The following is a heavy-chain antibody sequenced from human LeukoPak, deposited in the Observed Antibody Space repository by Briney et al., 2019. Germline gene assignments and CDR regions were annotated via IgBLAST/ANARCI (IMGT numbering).Heavy chain of an antibody. CDR2: ITGSGGST. CDR1: GFTFSTYA. D-gene: IGHD2-21*02. Sequence: GSLRLSCAASGFTFSTYAMTWVRQAPGKGLEWVSGITGSGGSTSYADSVKGRFTISRDNSKNTLYLQMNSLRAEDKAVYYCAKTALGYFYTMDVWGQGTTVTVSS. J-gene: IGHJ6*02. CDR3: AKTALGYFYTMDV. V-gene: IGHV3-23*01.